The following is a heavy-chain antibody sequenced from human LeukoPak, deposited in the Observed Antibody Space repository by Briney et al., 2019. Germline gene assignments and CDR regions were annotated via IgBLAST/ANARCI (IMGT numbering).Heavy chain of an antibody. V-gene: IGHV3-7*03. J-gene: IGHJ4*02. Sequence: PGGSLRLSCAASGFIFSSYWMSWVRQAPGKGLEWVANIKQDGSEKYYVDSVKGRFTISRDNAKNSLYLEMNSLRAENTAVYYCANSAGYCSSTSCFDYYFDYWGQGTLVTVSS. D-gene: IGHD2-2*01. CDR2: IKQDGSEK. CDR3: ANSAGYCSSTSCFDYYFDY. CDR1: GFIFSSYW.